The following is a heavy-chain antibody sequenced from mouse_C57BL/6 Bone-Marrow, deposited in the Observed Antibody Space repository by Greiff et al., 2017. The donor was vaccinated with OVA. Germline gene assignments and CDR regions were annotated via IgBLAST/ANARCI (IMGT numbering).Heavy chain of an antibody. CDR3: TRVDYYYGPAWFAY. CDR1: GFTFSSYA. CDR2: ISSGGDYI. V-gene: IGHV5-9-1*02. D-gene: IGHD1-1*01. Sequence: EVKLMESGEGLVKPGGSLKLSCAASGFTFSSYAMSWVRQTPEKRLEWVAYISSGGDYIYYAATVKGRFTISIDNARNTLYLQMSSLKSEDTAMYYCTRVDYYYGPAWFAYWGQGTLVTVSA. J-gene: IGHJ3*01.